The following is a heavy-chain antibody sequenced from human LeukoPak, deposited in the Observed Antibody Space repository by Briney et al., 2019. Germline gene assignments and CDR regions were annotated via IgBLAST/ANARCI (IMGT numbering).Heavy chain of an antibody. V-gene: IGHV3-9*01. CDR3: AELGITMIGGV. CDR2: ISWNSGSI. J-gene: IGHJ6*04. Sequence: GGSLRLSCAASGFTFSTYSMNWVRQAPGKGLEWVSGISWNSGSIGYADSVKGRFTISRDNAKNSLYLQMNSLRAEDTAVYYCAELGITMIGGVWGKGTTVTISS. CDR1: GFTFSTYS. D-gene: IGHD3-10*02.